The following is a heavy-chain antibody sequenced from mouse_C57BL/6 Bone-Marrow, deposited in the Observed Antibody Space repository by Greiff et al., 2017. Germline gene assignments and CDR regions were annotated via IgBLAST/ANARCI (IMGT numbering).Heavy chain of an antibody. Sequence: VHVKQSGPELVKPGASVKISCKAYGYSFTDYNMNWVKQSNGKSLEWIGVINPNSGTTSYNQKFKGKATLTVDQSSSTAYMQLNSLTSEDSAVXYCARKGEFGSSWYVDYWGQGTTLTVSS. CDR1: GYSFTDYN. D-gene: IGHD1-1*01. CDR3: ARKGEFGSSWYVDY. J-gene: IGHJ2*01. V-gene: IGHV1-39*01. CDR2: INPNSGTT.